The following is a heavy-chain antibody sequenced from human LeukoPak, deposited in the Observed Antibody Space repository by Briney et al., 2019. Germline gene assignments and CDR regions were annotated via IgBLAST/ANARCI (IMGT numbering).Heavy chain of an antibody. CDR1: GFTFSDYY. Sequence: PGGSLRLSCAASGFTFSDYYIHWVRQAPGKGLEWVSYISYSGRAMSYADSVKGRFTISRDNAKNSLYLQMNSLRAEDTAVYYCARDRGYCSSTSCYWEGIDYWGQGTLVTVSS. CDR3: ARDRGYCSSTSCYWEGIDY. D-gene: IGHD2-2*01. V-gene: IGHV3-11*04. CDR2: ISYSGRAM. J-gene: IGHJ4*02.